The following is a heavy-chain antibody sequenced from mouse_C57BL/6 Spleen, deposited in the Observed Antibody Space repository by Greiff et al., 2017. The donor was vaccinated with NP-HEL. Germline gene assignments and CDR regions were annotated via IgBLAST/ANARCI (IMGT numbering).Heavy chain of an antibody. J-gene: IGHJ2*01. V-gene: IGHV1-61*01. CDR1: GYTFTSYW. Sequence: VQLQQPGAELVRPGSSVKLSCKASGYTFTSYWMDWVKQRPGQGLEWIGNIYPSDSETHYNQKFKDKATLTVDKSSSTAYMQLSSLTSEDSAVYYCARVGTDYFDYWGQGTTRTVSS. CDR2: IYPSDSET. CDR3: ARVGTDYFDY. D-gene: IGHD3-3*01.